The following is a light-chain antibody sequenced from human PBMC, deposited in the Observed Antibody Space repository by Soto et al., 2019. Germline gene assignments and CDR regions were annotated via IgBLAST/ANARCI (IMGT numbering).Light chain of an antibody. CDR2: GAS. V-gene: IGKV3-20*01. J-gene: IGKJ1*01. CDR1: QRVSNNY. CDR3: QQYGTSRT. Sequence: EVVSTQSPGTLSLSPGERATLSCRASQRVSNNYLAWYQQRPGLAPRLLIYGASSRATGTPDRFSGSGSGTDFILTISRLEPEDFAVYYCQQYGTSRTFGQGTKVEIK.